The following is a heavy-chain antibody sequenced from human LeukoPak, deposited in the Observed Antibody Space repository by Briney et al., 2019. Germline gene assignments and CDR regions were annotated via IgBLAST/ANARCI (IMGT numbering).Heavy chain of an antibody. J-gene: IGHJ4*02. V-gene: IGHV4-59*11. D-gene: IGHD5-24*01. CDR2: MHYRGNT. CDR1: GGSISSHY. Sequence: PSETLSLTCTVSGGSISSHYWSWIRQSPGKGLEWIGFMHYRGNTNSNPSLRSRVTISMDTSKNQFSLKMSSVTAADTAVYYCARGDGYNSHFDYWGQGTLVTVSS. CDR3: ARGDGYNSHFDY.